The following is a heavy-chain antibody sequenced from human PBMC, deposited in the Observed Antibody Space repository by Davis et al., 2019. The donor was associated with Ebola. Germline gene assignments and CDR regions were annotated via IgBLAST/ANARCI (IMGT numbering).Heavy chain of an antibody. CDR1: GGSISSSSYY. J-gene: IGHJ5*02. Sequence: PSETLSLTCTVSGGSISSSSYYWGWIRQPPGKGLEWIGEINDMGRTNYNPSLKSRITISIDTSRNQFSLKLTSVTAADTAVYYCARVSTFFPRFDTWGQGTLVTVSS. D-gene: IGHD2/OR15-2a*01. CDR2: INDMGRT. V-gene: IGHV4-39*07. CDR3: ARVSTFFPRFDT.